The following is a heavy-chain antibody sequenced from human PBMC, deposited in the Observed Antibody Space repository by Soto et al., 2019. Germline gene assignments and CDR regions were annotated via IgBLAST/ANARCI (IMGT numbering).Heavy chain of an antibody. V-gene: IGHV1-69*02. Sequence: SVKVSCNASGGTFSSYTISWVRHAPGQGLEWLGRIIPILGIANSAQKFQGRVTITADESTSTAYMELSSLRSEDTAVYYCARALAAVAGTSTNYYYGVDVWGQGTTVTVSS. J-gene: IGHJ6*02. CDR3: ARALAAVAGTSTNYYYGVDV. CDR1: GGTFSSYT. CDR2: IIPILGIA. D-gene: IGHD6-19*01.